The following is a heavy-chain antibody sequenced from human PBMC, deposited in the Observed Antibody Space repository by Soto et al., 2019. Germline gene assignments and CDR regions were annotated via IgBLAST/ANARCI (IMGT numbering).Heavy chain of an antibody. CDR2: INPNSGGT. V-gene: IGHV1-2*02. Sequence: ASVKVSCKASGYTFTGYYMHWVRQAPGQGLEWMGWINPNSGGTNYAQKFQGRVTMTRDTSISTDYMELIRLRSYDTAVYYCARTLISAGSPDYCGQGTLLTVSS. D-gene: IGHD2-15*01. CDR1: GYTFTGYY. CDR3: ARTLISAGSPDY. J-gene: IGHJ4*02.